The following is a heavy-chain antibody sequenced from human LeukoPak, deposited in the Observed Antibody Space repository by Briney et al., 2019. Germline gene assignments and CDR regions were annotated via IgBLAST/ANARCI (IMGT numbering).Heavy chain of an antibody. CDR2: INHSGST. CDR1: GGSFSGYY. J-gene: IGHJ4*02. D-gene: IGHD3-10*01. Sequence: SETLSLTCAVDGGSFSGYYWSWIRQPPGRGLEWIGEINHSGSTNYNPSLKSRVTISVDTSKNQFSLKLSSVTAADTAVYYCARLRRVNYYGSGSYLQYYFDYWGQGTLVTVSS. V-gene: IGHV4-34*01. CDR3: ARLRRVNYYGSGSYLQYYFDY.